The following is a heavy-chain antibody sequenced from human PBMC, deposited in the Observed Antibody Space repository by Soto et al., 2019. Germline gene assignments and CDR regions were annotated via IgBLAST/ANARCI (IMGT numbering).Heavy chain of an antibody. V-gene: IGHV3-48*02. CDR2: ISSGSKTI. CDR3: AREDILGARSFDY. Sequence: EVQLVESGGGLVQPGGSLRLSCAASGFTFSGYSVNWVRQAPGKGLEWVSYISSGSKTIYYADSVKGRFTVSRDNARNSQYLQMSSLRDEDTAVYYCAREDILGARSFDYWGQGTLVTVSS. CDR1: GFTFSGYS. J-gene: IGHJ4*02. D-gene: IGHD1-26*01.